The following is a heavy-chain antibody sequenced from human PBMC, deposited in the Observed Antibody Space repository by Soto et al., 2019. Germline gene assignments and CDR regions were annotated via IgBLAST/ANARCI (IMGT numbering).Heavy chain of an antibody. J-gene: IGHJ4*02. D-gene: IGHD6-19*01. V-gene: IGHV3-21*02. CDR1: GFTFSSYS. Sequence: EVQLVEVGGGLVKPGGSLRLSCAASGFTFSSYSMTWVRQAPGKGLECVSSISSGSSSIYYADSVKGRFTISRDNAKNSLYLQRNSLRAEDTAVYYCARALSSLIAVPAYWGQGTLVTVSS. CDR3: ARALSSLIAVPAY. CDR2: ISSGSSSI.